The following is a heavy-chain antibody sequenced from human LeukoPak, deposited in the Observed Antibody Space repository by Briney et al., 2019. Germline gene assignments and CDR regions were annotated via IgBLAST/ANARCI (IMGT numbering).Heavy chain of an antibody. V-gene: IGHV3-9*01. D-gene: IGHD6-25*01. J-gene: IGHJ3*02. CDR3: AKVMDGQRSSDAFDI. CDR1: GFTFCGYA. Sequence: GGSLRLSCAASGFTFCGYAMRWVRQAPGKGLEWVSGIRWNSGSIGYADSVKGRFTISRDKAKNSLYLQMNSLRAEDTALYYCAKVMDGQRSSDAFDIWGQGTMVTVSS. CDR2: IRWNSGSI.